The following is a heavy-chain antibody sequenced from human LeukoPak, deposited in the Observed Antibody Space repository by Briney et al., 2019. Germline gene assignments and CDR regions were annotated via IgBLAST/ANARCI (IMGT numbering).Heavy chain of an antibody. CDR3: AKGRYSSGWLDY. V-gene: IGHV3-23*01. Sequence: GGSLRLSCAASGFTFDDCGMSWVRQAPGKGLEWVSAISGSGGSTYYADSVKGRFTISRDNSKNTLYLQMNSLRAEDTAVYYCAKGRYSSGWLDYWGQGTLVTVSS. CDR2: ISGSGGST. J-gene: IGHJ4*02. CDR1: GFTFDDCG. D-gene: IGHD6-19*01.